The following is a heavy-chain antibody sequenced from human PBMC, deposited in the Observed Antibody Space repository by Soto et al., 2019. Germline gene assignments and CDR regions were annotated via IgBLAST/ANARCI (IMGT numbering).Heavy chain of an antibody. Sequence: ASVKVSCKASGYTFTSYAMHWVRQAPGQRLEWMGWINAGNGNTKYSQKFQGRVTITRDTSARTAYMELSSLRSEDTAVYYCAAVTTVQDWFDPWGQGTLVTVSS. CDR2: INAGNGNT. V-gene: IGHV1-3*01. D-gene: IGHD4-17*01. J-gene: IGHJ5*02. CDR3: AAVTTVQDWFDP. CDR1: GYTFTSYA.